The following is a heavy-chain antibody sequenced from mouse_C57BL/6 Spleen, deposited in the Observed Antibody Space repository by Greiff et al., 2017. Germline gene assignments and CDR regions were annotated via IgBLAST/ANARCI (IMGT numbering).Heavy chain of an antibody. D-gene: IGHD1-3*01. V-gene: IGHV1-64*01. J-gene: IGHJ2*01. CDR1: GYTFTGYW. Sequence: QVQLQQPGAELVKPGASVKLSCKASGYTFTGYWMHWVKQRPGQGLEWIGMIHPSSGSNNYNEKFKGKATLTVDKSSSTAYMQLSSLTSEGSAVYYCGINCSSSSPRLDYWGQGTPVTVSS. CDR2: IHPSSGSN. CDR3: GINCSSSSPRLDY.